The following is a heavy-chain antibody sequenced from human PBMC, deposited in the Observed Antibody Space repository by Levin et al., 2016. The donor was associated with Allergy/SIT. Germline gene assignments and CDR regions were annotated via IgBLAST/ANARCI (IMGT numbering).Heavy chain of an antibody. CDR3: ARDPYGGGWFDL. CDR2: ITSTSSDT. Sequence: GGSLRLSCAASGFPFSDYYMTWIRQAPGKGLEWVSYITSTSSDTKYADSVKGRFTISRDNAKNSLYLEMDSLRAGDTAVYYCARDPYGGGWFDLWGQGTLVTVSS. J-gene: IGHJ5*02. V-gene: IGHV3-11*06. CDR1: GFPFSDYY. D-gene: IGHD4-23*01.